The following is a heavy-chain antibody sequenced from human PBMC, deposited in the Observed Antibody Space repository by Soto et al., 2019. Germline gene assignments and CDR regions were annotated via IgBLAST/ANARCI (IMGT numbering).Heavy chain of an antibody. D-gene: IGHD3-3*01. V-gene: IGHV3-23*01. CDR2: IIGSGGST. CDR1: GFTFSSYA. Sequence: EVQLLESGGGLVQPGGSLRLSCAASGFTFSSYAMTWVRQAPGKGLEWVSAIIGSGGSTYYADSVQGRFTISRDSSKNTLYLQMNSLRAEDTAVYYCAKFFFWSGYYLGYYYYGMDVWGQGTTVTVSS. J-gene: IGHJ6*02. CDR3: AKFFFWSGYYLGYYYYGMDV.